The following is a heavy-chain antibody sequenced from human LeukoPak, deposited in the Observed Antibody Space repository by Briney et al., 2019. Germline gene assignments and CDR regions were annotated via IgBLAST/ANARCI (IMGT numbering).Heavy chain of an antibody. CDR1: GGSINFYY. CDR3: ARGIADPYSFDS. J-gene: IGHJ4*02. V-gene: IGHV4-4*07. D-gene: IGHD6-13*01. CDR2: IYSTGST. Sequence: KTSETLSLTCTVSGGSINFYYWNWIRQPAGKGLEWIGRIYSTGSTNYSPSLKSRVTMSVDKSKNQFSLNLSSVTAADTAVYYRARGIADPYSFDSWGQGILVTVSS.